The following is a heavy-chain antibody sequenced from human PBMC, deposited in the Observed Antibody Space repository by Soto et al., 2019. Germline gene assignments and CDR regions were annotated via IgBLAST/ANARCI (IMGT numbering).Heavy chain of an antibody. CDR3: AKDGGYSGYDAFDY. V-gene: IGHV3-9*01. J-gene: IGHJ4*02. CDR2: ISWNSGSI. Sequence: GGSLRLSCAASGFTFDDYAMHWVRQAPGKGLEWVSGISWNSGSIGYADSVKGRFTISRDNAKNSLYLQMNSLRAEDTALYYCAKDGGYSGYDAFDYWGQGTLVTVSS. CDR1: GFTFDDYA. D-gene: IGHD5-12*01.